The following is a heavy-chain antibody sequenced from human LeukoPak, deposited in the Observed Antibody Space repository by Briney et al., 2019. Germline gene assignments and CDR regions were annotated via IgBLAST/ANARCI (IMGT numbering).Heavy chain of an antibody. D-gene: IGHD3-10*01. CDR1: GGSISSGDYY. CDR3: ARVLSGSGSLYYFDY. V-gene: IGHV4-30-4*01. Sequence: SQTLSLTCTVSGGSISSGDYYWNWIRQPPGKGLGSFGNIHSSGSSYYNPSLKSRVTISLDTSENQFSLRLSSVTAADTAVYYCARVLSGSGSLYYFDYWGQGTLVTVSS. CDR2: IHSSGSS. J-gene: IGHJ4*02.